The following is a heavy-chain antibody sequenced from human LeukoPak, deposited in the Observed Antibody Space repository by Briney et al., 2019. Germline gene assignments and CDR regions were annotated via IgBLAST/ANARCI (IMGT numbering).Heavy chain of an antibody. CDR2: IYYSGST. D-gene: IGHD3-10*01. J-gene: IGHJ4*02. V-gene: IGHV4-39*01. Sequence: PSETLSLTCTVSGGSISSYYWSWIRQPPGKGLEWIGSIYYSGSTYYNPSLKSRVTISVDTSKNQFSLKLSSVTAADTAVYYCARRLYGSGIDYWGQGTLVTVSS. CDR1: GGSISSYY. CDR3: ARRLYGSGIDY.